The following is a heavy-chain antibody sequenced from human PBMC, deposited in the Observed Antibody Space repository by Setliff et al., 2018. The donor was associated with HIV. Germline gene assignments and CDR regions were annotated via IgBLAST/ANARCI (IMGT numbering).Heavy chain of an antibody. Sequence: GGSLRLSCAASGFTFRNYGMHWVRQAPGKGLEWVAFIRLDGSDKFYADSVKGRFSISRDNSKNTLYLQMNNLRAEDTAVYYCAISTRPYWGQGTLVTVSS. V-gene: IGHV3-30*02. J-gene: IGHJ4*02. CDR1: GFTFRNYG. D-gene: IGHD6-6*01. CDR3: AISTRPY. CDR2: IRLDGSDK.